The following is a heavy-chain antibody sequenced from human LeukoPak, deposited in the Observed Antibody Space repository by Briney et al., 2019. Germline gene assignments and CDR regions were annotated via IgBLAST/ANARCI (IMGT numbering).Heavy chain of an antibody. Sequence: SETLSLTCTVSGYSISSGYYWGWIRQPPGKGLEWIGSIYHSGSTYYNPSLKSRATISVDTSKNQFSLKLSSVTAADTAVYYCARVVYYYDSSGYYPSDYWGQGTLVTVSS. D-gene: IGHD3-22*01. V-gene: IGHV4-38-2*02. CDR1: GYSISSGYY. J-gene: IGHJ4*02. CDR3: ARVVYYYDSSGYYPSDY. CDR2: IYHSGST.